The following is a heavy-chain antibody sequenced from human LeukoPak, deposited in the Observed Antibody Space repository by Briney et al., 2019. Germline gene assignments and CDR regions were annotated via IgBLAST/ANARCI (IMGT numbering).Heavy chain of an antibody. Sequence: ASVKVSCKASGYTFTGYYMHWVPQAPGQGLEWMGWINPNSDGTNYAQKFQGRVTRTRDTSISRAYMELSRLGSDDTAVYYCARDGLGDYYGSGSSLRYNWFDPWGQGTLVTVSS. CDR2: INPNSDGT. V-gene: IGHV1-2*02. D-gene: IGHD3-10*01. CDR1: GYTFTGYY. J-gene: IGHJ5*02. CDR3: ARDGLGDYYGSGSSLRYNWFDP.